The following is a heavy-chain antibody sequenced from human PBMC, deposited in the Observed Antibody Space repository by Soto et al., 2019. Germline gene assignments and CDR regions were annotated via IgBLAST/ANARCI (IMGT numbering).Heavy chain of an antibody. D-gene: IGHD2-15*01. V-gene: IGHV3-49*04. Sequence: GGSLRLSCTASGFTFGDYAMSWVRQAPGKGLEWVGFIRSKAYGGTTEYAASVKGRFTISRDDSKSIAYLQMNSLKTEDTAVYYCASFLGGGLGYWGQGTLVTVSS. J-gene: IGHJ4*02. CDR1: GFTFGDYA. CDR3: ASFLGGGLGY. CDR2: IRSKAYGGTT.